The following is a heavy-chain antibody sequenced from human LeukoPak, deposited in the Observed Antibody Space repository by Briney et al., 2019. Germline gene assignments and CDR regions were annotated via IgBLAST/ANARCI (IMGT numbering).Heavy chain of an antibody. V-gene: IGHV3-30*02. Sequence: PGGSLRLSCAASGFTFSSYGMHWVRQAPGKGLEWVAFIRYDGSNKYYADSVKGRFTISRDNSKNTLYLQMNSLRAEDTAVYYCAKAGIVGATRGYYFDYWGQGTLVTVSS. CDR1: GFTFSSYG. CDR2: IRYDGSNK. CDR3: AKAGIVGATRGYYFDY. D-gene: IGHD1-26*01. J-gene: IGHJ4*02.